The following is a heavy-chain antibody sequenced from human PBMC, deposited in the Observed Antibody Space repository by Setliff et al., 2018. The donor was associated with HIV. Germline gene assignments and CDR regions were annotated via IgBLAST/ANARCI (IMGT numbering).Heavy chain of an antibody. CDR2: IYTSGST. CDR3: ARQEGVY. J-gene: IGHJ4*02. Sequence: SETLSLTCTVSGDSISRFSWSWIRQPPGKGLEWIGHIYTSGSTNYNSSLKSRLTISVDTSKNQVSLKLTSVTAADTAVYYCARQEGVYWGQGILVTVSS. V-gene: IGHV4-4*08. CDR1: GDSISRFS.